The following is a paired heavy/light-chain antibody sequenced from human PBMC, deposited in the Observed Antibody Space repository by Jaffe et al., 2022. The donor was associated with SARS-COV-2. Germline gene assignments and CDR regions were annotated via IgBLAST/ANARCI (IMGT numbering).Light chain of an antibody. CDR3: QQRSDWPPLT. CDR2: NAS. J-gene: IGKJ4*01. CDR1: RSISNQ. Sequence: EVVLTQSPATLSLSPGERVTLSCRASRSISNQVVWYQQKPGQALRLLIYNASYRATGTPDRFSGSGSGTDFTLTISSLEPEDSAVYYCQQRSDWPPLTFGGGTKVEIK. V-gene: IGKV3-11*01.
Heavy chain of an antibody. CDR2: ISYHGSSR. CDR3: AKDMSSGWHWGVLDM. D-gene: IGHD6-19*01. CDR1: GFTFNSYG. V-gene: IGHV3-30*18. J-gene: IGHJ3*02. Sequence: QVQLVESGGGVLQSGRSLRLSCEASGFTFNSYGMYWVRQAPGSGLEWVAFISYHGSSRFYADSVRGRFTISRDDSRNTLYLQMDSLRVEDTARYYCAKDMSSGWHWGVLDMWGQGTMVTVSS.